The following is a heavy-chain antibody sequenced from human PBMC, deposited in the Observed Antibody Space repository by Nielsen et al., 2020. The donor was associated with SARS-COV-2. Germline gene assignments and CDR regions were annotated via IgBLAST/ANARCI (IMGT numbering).Heavy chain of an antibody. V-gene: IGHV5-51*01. Sequence: GGSLRLSCKGSGYSFTSYWIGWVRQMPGKGLEWMGIIYPGDSDTRYSPSFQGQVTISADKSISTAYLQWSSLKASDTAMYYCARTGIAAAGTTAYYYGMDVWGQGTTVTVSS. D-gene: IGHD6-13*01. J-gene: IGHJ6*02. CDR3: ARTGIAAAGTTAYYYGMDV. CDR1: GYSFTSYW. CDR2: IYPGDSDT.